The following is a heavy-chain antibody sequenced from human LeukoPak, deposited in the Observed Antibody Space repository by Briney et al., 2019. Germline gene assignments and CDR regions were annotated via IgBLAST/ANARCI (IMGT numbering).Heavy chain of an antibody. D-gene: IGHD3-10*01. CDR3: ARVELISGSHLIFDY. V-gene: IGHV4-34*11. J-gene: IGHJ4*02. CDR1: GGSFSGYY. Sequence: SETLSLTCAVYGGSFSGYYWSWIRQPPGKGLEWIGSIYYSGSTYYNPSLKSRVTMSGDTSKNQLSLKLSSVTAADTAVYYCARVELISGSHLIFDYWGQGTLVTVSS. CDR2: IYYSGST.